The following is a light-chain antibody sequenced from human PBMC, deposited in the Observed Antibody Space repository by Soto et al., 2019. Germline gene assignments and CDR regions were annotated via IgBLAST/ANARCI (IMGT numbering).Light chain of an antibody. V-gene: IGLV1-40*01. CDR1: NSNIGAGYD. CDR3: QSYDSSLRGSV. J-gene: IGLJ3*02. Sequence: QAVVTQPPSVSGAPGQRVTISCTGTNSNIGAGYDVHWYQQLPGTAPKLLIYANTNRPSGVPDRFSGSKSGTSASLAITGLQAEDEVDYYCQSYDSSLRGSVFGGGTKLTVL. CDR2: ANT.